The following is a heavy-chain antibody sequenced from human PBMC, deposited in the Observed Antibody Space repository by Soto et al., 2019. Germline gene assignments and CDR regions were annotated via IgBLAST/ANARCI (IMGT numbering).Heavy chain of an antibody. CDR2: ISNGGRSI. D-gene: IGHD6-19*01. CDR3: AKSMIAEADS. V-gene: IGHV3-11*01. Sequence: QVQLVESGGGLVTPGGSLRLSCVASGFSFSDSFMSWIRQAPGKGLEWISYISNGGRSIFYADSVKGWFSISRDNAKKSLYLQMNSLRDEDTAVYFCAKSMIAEADSWGQGTMVTVSS. J-gene: IGHJ4*02. CDR1: GFSFSDSF.